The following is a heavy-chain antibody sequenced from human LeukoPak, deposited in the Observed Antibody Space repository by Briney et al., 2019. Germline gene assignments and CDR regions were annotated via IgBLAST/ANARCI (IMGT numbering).Heavy chain of an antibody. CDR2: ISISISYI. V-gene: IGHV3-21*01. CDR1: ASTFSSYS. Sequence: GRSLRPSCAAAASTFSSYSTRSVRQAPGKWLEWVSSISISISYITYADSVKDRSTISRDNAKNSLYLQMNSRRDEGTFVYYCARGSSSSLPAGGQGTLVTVSS. J-gene: IGHJ4*02. D-gene: IGHD6-13*01. CDR3: ARGSSSSLPA.